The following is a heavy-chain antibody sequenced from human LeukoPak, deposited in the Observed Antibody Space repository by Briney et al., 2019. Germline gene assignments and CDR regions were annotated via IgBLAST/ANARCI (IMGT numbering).Heavy chain of an antibody. CDR1: GYTFTSYG. D-gene: IGHD3-22*01. J-gene: IGHJ6*02. Sequence: ASVKVFCKASGYTFTSYGISWVRQAPGQGLEWMGWISAYNGNTNYAQKLQGRVTMTTDTSTSTAYMELRSLRSDDTAVYYCARESDSSGYYSRYYYYYGMDVWGQGTTVTVSS. CDR3: ARESDSSGYYSRYYYYYGMDV. CDR2: ISAYNGNT. V-gene: IGHV1-18*01.